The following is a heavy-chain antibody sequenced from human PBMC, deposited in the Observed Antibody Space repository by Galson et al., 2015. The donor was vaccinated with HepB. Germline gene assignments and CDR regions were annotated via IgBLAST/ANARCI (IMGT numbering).Heavy chain of an antibody. CDR3: ARDPPYCSGGSCSDAFDI. CDR2: TIPILGIA. Sequence: SVKVSCKASGGTFGSYAISWVRQPPGQGLEWTGGTIPILGIANYEQKFQGRFTITPADSTSTAYMELRSLRPEDTAVYYCARDPPYCSGGSCSDAFDIWGQGTMVTVSS. V-gene: IGHV1-69*10. J-gene: IGHJ3*02. CDR1: GGTFGSYA. D-gene: IGHD2-15*01.